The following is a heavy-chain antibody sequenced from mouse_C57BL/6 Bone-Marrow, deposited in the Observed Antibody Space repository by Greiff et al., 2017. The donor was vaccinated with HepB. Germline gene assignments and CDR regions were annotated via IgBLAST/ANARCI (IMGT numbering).Heavy chain of an antibody. Sequence: QVQLQQPGAELVKPGASVKLSCKASGYTFTSYWMHWVKQRPGQGLEWIGMIHPNSGSTNYNEKFKSKATLTVDKSSSTAYMQLSSLTSEDSAVYDGARGTTEDYYAMDYWGQGTSGTVAS. CDR2: IHPNSGST. V-gene: IGHV1-64*01. CDR1: GYTFTSYW. D-gene: IGHD1-1*01. J-gene: IGHJ4*01. CDR3: ARGTTEDYYAMDY.